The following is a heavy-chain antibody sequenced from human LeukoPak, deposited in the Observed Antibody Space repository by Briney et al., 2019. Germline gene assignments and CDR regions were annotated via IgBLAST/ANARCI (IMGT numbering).Heavy chain of an antibody. V-gene: IGHV1-69*04. CDR1: GCTFSSYA. J-gene: IGHJ3*02. Sequence: ASVKVSCKASGCTFSSYAISWVRQAPGQGRAWMGRIISILAIANYAQKFQGRVTITADKSTSTAYMELSSLRSEDTAVYYCARWSLGSGGNAFDIWGQGTMVTVSS. CDR2: IISILAIA. D-gene: IGHD2-15*01. CDR3: ARWSLGSGGNAFDI.